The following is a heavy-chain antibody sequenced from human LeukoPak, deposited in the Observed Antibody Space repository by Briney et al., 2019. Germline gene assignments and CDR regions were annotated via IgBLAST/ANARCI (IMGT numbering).Heavy chain of an antibody. CDR1: GGSISSSSYY. D-gene: IGHD3-10*01. Sequence: SETLSLTCTVSGGSISSSSYYWGWIRQPPGKGLEWIGSIYYSGSTYYNPSLKSRVTISVDTSKNQFSLKLSSVTAADTAVYYCARDAYNYGSWYFDYWGQGILVTVSS. V-gene: IGHV4-39*07. J-gene: IGHJ4*02. CDR3: ARDAYNYGSWYFDY. CDR2: IYYSGST.